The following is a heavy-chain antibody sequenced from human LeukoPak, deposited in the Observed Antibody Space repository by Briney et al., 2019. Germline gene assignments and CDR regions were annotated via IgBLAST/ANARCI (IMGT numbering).Heavy chain of an antibody. J-gene: IGHJ3*01. Sequence: GGSLRLSCAASGFTFSNALTTWVRQAPGKGLEWVGHIKSKSDGGTTDCAAAVKGRFTISRDDSKNALYLQMNSLKTEDTALYYCTTWDGVDWGQGTMVTVSS. CDR3: TTWDGVD. V-gene: IGHV3-15*01. CDR2: IKSKSDGGTT. D-gene: IGHD1-26*01. CDR1: GFTFSNAL.